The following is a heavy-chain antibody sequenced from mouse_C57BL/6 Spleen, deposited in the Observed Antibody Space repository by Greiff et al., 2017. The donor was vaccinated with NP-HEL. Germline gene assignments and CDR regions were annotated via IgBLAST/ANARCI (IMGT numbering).Heavy chain of an antibody. CDR1: GYSITSGYY. V-gene: IGHV3-6*01. CDR3: ARGYDYDENYAMDY. Sequence: EVKLQESGPGLVKPSQSLSLTCSVTGYSITSGYYWNWIRQFPGNKLEWMGYISYDGSNNYNPSLKNRISITRDTSKNQFFLKLNSVTTEDTATYYCARGYDYDENYAMDYWGQGTSVTVSS. CDR2: ISYDGSN. D-gene: IGHD2-4*01. J-gene: IGHJ4*01.